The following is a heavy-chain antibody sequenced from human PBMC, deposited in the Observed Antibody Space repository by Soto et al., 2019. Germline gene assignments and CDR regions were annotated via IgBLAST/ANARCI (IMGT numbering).Heavy chain of an antibody. J-gene: IGHJ4*02. Sequence: EVQLLESGGGLVQPGGSLRLSCAASGFTFSSYAMSWVRQAPGKGLEWVSAISGCGGSTYYADSVKGRFTISRDNSKNTLYLKMNSLRAEDTAVYYCAKALWFGELLFDYWGQGTLVTVSS. V-gene: IGHV3-23*01. CDR2: ISGCGGST. D-gene: IGHD3-10*01. CDR3: AKALWFGELLFDY. CDR1: GFTFSSYA.